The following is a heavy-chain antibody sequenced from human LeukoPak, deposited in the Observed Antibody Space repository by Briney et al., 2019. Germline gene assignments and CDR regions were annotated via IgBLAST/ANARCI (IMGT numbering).Heavy chain of an antibody. V-gene: IGHV3-23*01. J-gene: IGHJ4*02. CDR3: ARDCTGGSCYSDY. D-gene: IGHD2-15*01. CDR1: GFTFRDYV. Sequence: GGSLRLSCAASGFTFRDYVMSWVRQAPGKGLVWVSAITSSSGSMYYADSVRGRFTISRDNSKNTLYLQMNSLTAGDTAIYYCARDCTGGSCYSDYWGQGTLVTVSS. CDR2: ITSSSGSM.